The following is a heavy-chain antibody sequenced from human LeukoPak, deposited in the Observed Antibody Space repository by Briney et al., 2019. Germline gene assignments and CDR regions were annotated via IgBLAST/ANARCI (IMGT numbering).Heavy chain of an antibody. V-gene: IGHV4-59*01. Sequence: SETLSLTCTVSGGSFTSYYWSWIRQPPGKGLEWVGNTYYSGNTHYNPSLKSRVTISVDPSKNQFSLILSSVTAADTALYYCARASGYGGNSIDYWGQGTLVTVSS. CDR3: ARASGYGGNSIDY. D-gene: IGHD4-23*01. CDR1: GGSFTSYY. CDR2: TYYSGNT. J-gene: IGHJ4*02.